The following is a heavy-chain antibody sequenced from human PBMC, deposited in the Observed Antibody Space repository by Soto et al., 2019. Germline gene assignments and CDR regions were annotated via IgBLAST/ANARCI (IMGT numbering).Heavy chain of an antibody. CDR1: GGTFSSYA. D-gene: IGHD2-15*01. V-gene: IGHV1-69*13. Sequence: GASVKVSWKASGGTFSSYAISWVRQAPGQGLEWMGGIIPIFGTANYAQKFQVRVTITADESTSTAYMELSSLRSEDTAVYYCARVQGFCSGGSCYSGPRSFAYWGQGTLVTVSS. J-gene: IGHJ4*02. CDR3: ARVQGFCSGGSCYSGPRSFAY. CDR2: IIPIFGTA.